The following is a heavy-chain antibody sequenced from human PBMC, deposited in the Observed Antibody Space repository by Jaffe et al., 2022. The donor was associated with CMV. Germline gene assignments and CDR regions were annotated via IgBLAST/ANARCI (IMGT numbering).Heavy chain of an antibody. D-gene: IGHD3-10*01. Sequence: QVQLVQSGAEVKKPGASVKVSCKASGYTFTGYYMHWVRQAPGQGLEWMGWINPNSGGTNYAQKFQGRVTMTRDTSISTAYMELSRLRSDDTAVYYCARLFVLVRGVIWADAFDIWGQGTMVTVSS. J-gene: IGHJ3*02. CDR1: GYTFTGYY. V-gene: IGHV1-2*02. CDR2: INPNSGGT. CDR3: ARLFVLVRGVIWADAFDI.